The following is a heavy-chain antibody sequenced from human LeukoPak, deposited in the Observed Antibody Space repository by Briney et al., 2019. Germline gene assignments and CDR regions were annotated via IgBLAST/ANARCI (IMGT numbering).Heavy chain of an antibody. CDR3: ARDGRRYGSGSYYLDY. Sequence: GGSLRLSCAASGLTFSSYSMNWVRQAPGKGLEWVSSISSSSSYIYYADSVKGRFTISRDNAKNSLYLQMNSLRAEDTAVYYCARDGRRYGSGSYYLDYWGQGTLVTVSS. V-gene: IGHV3-21*01. D-gene: IGHD3-10*01. CDR1: GLTFSSYS. J-gene: IGHJ4*02. CDR2: ISSSSSYI.